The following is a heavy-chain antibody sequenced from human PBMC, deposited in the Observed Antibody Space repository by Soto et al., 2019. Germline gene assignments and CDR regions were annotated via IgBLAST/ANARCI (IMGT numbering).Heavy chain of an antibody. CDR3: ARDLEEYSSSSGTDP. V-gene: IGHV1-18*04. CDR2: ISAYNGNT. D-gene: IGHD6-6*01. J-gene: IGHJ5*02. CDR1: GYTFTSYG. Sequence: QVQLVQSGAEVKKPGASVKFSCKASGYTFTSYGISWVRQAPGQGLEWMGWISAYNGNTNYAQKLQGRVTMTTDTDTSTAYMELRSLRSDDTDVYYCARDLEEYSSSSGTDPWGQGTLVTVSS.